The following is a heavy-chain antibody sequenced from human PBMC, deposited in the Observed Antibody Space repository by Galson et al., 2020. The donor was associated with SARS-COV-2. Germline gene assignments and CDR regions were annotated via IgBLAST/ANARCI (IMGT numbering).Heavy chain of an antibody. J-gene: IGHJ4*02. D-gene: IGHD3-10*01. CDR1: GFTFSSSA. CDR2: ISYDGSNK. V-gene: IGHV3-30-3*01. Sequence: GGSLRLSCAASGFTFSSSAMHWVRQAPGKGLEWVAVISYDGSNKYYADSVKGRFTISRDNSKNTLYLQMNSLRAEDTAMYYCARDAGSYLDYWGQGALVTFSS. CDR3: ARDAGSYLDY.